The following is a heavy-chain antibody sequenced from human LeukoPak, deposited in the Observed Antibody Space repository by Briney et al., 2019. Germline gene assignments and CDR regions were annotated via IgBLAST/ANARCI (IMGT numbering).Heavy chain of an antibody. D-gene: IGHD6-19*01. CDR3: AKTATGYSSGHYPGWPVDY. CDR2: IFGGGGSA. Sequence: HPGGSLRLSCAASGFTFNSYAMYWVRQAPGKGLEWVSGIFGGGGSAHYADSGKGRFAIDRDNSKNRVYLQRNSLRAEDTAVYCAKTATGYSSGHYPGWPVDYWGQGTLVTVSS. CDR1: GFTFNSYA. V-gene: IGHV3-23*01. J-gene: IGHJ4*02.